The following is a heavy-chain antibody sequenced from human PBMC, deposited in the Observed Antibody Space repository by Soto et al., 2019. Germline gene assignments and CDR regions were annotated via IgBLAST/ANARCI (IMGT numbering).Heavy chain of an antibody. Sequence: SVKVSCKASGGTFSSYAISWVRQAPGQGLEWMGGIIPMFGTANYAQKFQGRVTITADESTSTAYMELSSLRSEDTAVYYCARGGRAVAGTLYYFDYWGQGTMVTVSS. CDR1: GGTFSSYA. J-gene: IGHJ4*02. CDR3: ARGGRAVAGTLYYFDY. V-gene: IGHV1-69*13. CDR2: IIPMFGTA. D-gene: IGHD6-19*01.